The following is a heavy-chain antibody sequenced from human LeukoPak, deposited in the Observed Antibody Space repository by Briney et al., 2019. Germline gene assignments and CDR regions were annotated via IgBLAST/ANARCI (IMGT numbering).Heavy chain of an antibody. D-gene: IGHD2-15*01. V-gene: IGHV3-30-3*01. Sequence: PGRSLRLSCAASGFTFTTYAMHWVRQAPGKGLEWVAVISYDGSNKYYADSVKGRFTISRDNSKNTLYLQMNSLRAEDTAVYYCARGPGLVVVVGSDFWGQGTLVTVSS. CDR3: ARGPGLVVVVGSDF. J-gene: IGHJ4*02. CDR2: ISYDGSNK. CDR1: GFTFTTYA.